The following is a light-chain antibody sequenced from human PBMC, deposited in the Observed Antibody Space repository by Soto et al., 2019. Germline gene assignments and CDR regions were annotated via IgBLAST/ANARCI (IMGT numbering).Light chain of an antibody. CDR3: QQRSNWLWT. V-gene: IGKV3-11*01. J-gene: IGKJ1*01. CDR1: QSVSSY. CDR2: DAS. Sequence: EIVLTQSRATLSLSPGERATLCCRASQSVSSYLAWYQQKPGQAPRLLIYDASNRATGIPARFSGSGSGTDFTLTISSLEPEDFAVYYCQQRSNWLWTFGQGTKVDIK.